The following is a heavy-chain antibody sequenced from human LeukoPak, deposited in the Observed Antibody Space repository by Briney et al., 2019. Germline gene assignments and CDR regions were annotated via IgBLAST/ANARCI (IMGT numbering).Heavy chain of an antibody. CDR2: IYSSGST. CDR1: RFTVSSNY. CDR3: ARGRFGLSLDY. Sequence: GGSLRLSCAASRFTVSSNYMSWVRQAPGKGLEWVSFIYSSGSTYYADSVRGRFTISRDNSNDTLYLQMNSLRVEDTAVYYCARGRFGLSLDYWGQGTLVTVSS. V-gene: IGHV3-66*01. J-gene: IGHJ4*02. D-gene: IGHD3-16*01.